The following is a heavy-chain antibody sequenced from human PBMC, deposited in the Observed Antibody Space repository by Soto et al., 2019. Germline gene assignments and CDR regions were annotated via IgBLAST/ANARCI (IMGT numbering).Heavy chain of an antibody. CDR2: IYYSGST. Sequence: ETLYLPCPFSGVSRSRTSFHWGWLRRPPGKGLKWFGSIYYSGSTYYSPSLKSRVTISVDTSKYHFSLKLSFVTAADTAVYYCARRERAAGTDWWFDPWGQG. CDR3: ARRERAAGTDWWFDP. V-gene: IGHV4-39*01. D-gene: IGHD6-13*01. J-gene: IGHJ5*02. CDR1: GVSRSRTSFH.